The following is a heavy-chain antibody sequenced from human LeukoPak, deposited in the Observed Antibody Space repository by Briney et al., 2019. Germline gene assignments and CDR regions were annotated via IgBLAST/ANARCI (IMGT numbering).Heavy chain of an antibody. V-gene: IGHV4-4*07. CDR3: ARYYDSSGYNWFDP. CDR1: GGSISSYY. J-gene: IGHJ5*02. Sequence: SETLSLTCTVSGGSISSYYWSWIRQPAGKGLEWIGRIYTSGSTNYNPSLKSRVTMSVDTSKNQFSLKLSSVTAADTAVYYCARYYDSSGYNWFDPWGQRTLVTVSS. D-gene: IGHD3-22*01. CDR2: IYTSGST.